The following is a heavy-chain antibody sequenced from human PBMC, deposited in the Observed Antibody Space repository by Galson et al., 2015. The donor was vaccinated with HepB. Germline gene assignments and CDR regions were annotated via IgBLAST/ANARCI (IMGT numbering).Heavy chain of an antibody. V-gene: IGHV4-59*01. D-gene: IGHD4-23*01. CDR2: IYYSGST. CDR1: GGSISSYY. J-gene: IGHJ3*02. Sequence: SETLSLTCTVSGGSISSYYWSWIRQPPGKGLEWIGYIYYSGSTNYNPSLKSRVTISVDTSKNQFSLKLSSVTAADTAVYYCARERIDYGGNSYDAFDIWGQGTMVTVSS. CDR3: ARERIDYGGNSYDAFDI.